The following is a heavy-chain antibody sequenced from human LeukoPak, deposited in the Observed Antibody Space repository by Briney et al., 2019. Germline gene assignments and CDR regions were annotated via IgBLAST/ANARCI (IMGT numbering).Heavy chain of an antibody. CDR1: GFTFSNFG. D-gene: IGHD3-22*01. V-gene: IGHV3-23*01. J-gene: IGHJ4*02. CDR3: ASEYYDTSGYYYRLY. CDR2: ISGSGDST. Sequence: GGSLRLSCAASGFTFSNFGMSWVRQAPGKGLEWVSGISGSGDSTYYADSVEGRFTISRDNAKNSLYLQMNSLRAEDTAVYYCASEYYDTSGYYYRLYWGQGTLVTVSS.